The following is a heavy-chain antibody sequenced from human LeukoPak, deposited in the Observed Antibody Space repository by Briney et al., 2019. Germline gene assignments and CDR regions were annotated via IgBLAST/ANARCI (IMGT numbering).Heavy chain of an antibody. D-gene: IGHD5-18*01. CDR2: IKHDGSEK. CDR1: GFIFSNYW. CDR3: ARDTATY. J-gene: IGHJ4*02. Sequence: PGGSLRLFCAASGFIFSNYWMSWVRQASGKGLEWVANIKHDGSEKYYVDSVRGRFTISRDNAKNSLYLQMNSLRAEDTAVYYCARDTATYWGQGTLVTVSS. V-gene: IGHV3-7*01.